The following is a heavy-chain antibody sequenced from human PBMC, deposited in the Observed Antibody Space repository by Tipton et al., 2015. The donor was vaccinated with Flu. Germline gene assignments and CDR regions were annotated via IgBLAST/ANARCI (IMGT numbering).Heavy chain of an antibody. J-gene: IGHJ4*02. CDR2: TYYRSKWYN. V-gene: IGHV6-1*01. Sequence: GLVKPSQTLSLTCAISGDSVSSNSAAWNWIRQSPSRGLEWLGRTYYRSKWYNDYAVSVKSRITINPDTYKNQFSLQLNSVTPEDTAVYYCARDTVLLWFGEFIFDYWGQGTLVTVSS. D-gene: IGHD3-10*01. CDR1: GDSVSSNSAA. CDR3: ARDTVLLWFGEFIFDY.